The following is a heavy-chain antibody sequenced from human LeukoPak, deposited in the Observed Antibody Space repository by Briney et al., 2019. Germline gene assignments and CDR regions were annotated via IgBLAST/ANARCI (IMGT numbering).Heavy chain of an antibody. J-gene: IGHJ3*02. CDR2: ISGSSSHV. V-gene: IGHV3-21*01. CDR1: GFSFSIYN. CDR3: ARDQYYSDSSGYPYDI. Sequence: GGSLRLYCEASGFSFSIYNMKWVRLAPGKGLEWVSSISGSSSHVWYADSVKGRFTSSRDNAKNSLYLQMSSLRVEDTAVYYCARDQYYSDSSGYPYDIWGQGTMVTVSS. D-gene: IGHD3-22*01.